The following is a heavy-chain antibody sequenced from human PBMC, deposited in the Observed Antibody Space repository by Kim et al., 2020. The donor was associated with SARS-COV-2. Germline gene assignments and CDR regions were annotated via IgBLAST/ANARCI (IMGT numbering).Heavy chain of an antibody. J-gene: IGHJ4*02. D-gene: IGHD6-19*01. CDR2: ISAYNGNT. CDR3: ARAYSSGWYDGPVDYFDY. Sequence: ASVKVSCKASGYTFTSYGISWVRQAPGQGLEWMGWISAYNGNTNYAQKLQGRVTMTTDTSTSTAYMELRSLRSDDTAVYYCARAYSSGWYDGPVDYFDYWGQGTLVTVSS. CDR1: GYTFTSYG. V-gene: IGHV1-18*04.